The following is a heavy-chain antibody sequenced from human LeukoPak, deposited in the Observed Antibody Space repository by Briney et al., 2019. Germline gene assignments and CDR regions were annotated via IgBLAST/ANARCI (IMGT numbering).Heavy chain of an antibody. CDR2: IYPGDANT. V-gene: IGHV5-51*01. J-gene: IGHJ6*02. CDR1: GYSIKNYW. CDR3: ARQGFVASYGVDV. Sequence: LGASLKISCKGSGYSIKNYWIAWVRQMRGKGLEWMWIIYPGDANTRYNPSFQGQVTISADKSISTAYLQWSSLKASDTAEYYCARQGFVASYGVDVWGQGTTVTVSS.